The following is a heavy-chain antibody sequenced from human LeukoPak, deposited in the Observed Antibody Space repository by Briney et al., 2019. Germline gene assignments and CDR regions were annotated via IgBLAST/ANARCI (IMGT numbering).Heavy chain of an antibody. Sequence: ASVKVSCKASGYTFTGYYMHWVRQAPGQGLERMGWINPNSGGTNYAQKFQGRVTMTRDTSISTAYMELSRLRSDDTAVYYCARASYCSSTSCLDYWGQGTLVTVSS. V-gene: IGHV1-2*02. CDR3: ARASYCSSTSCLDY. CDR1: GYTFTGYY. CDR2: INPNSGGT. J-gene: IGHJ4*02. D-gene: IGHD2-2*01.